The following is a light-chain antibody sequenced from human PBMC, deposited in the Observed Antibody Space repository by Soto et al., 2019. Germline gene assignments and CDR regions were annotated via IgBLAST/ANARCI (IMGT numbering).Light chain of an antibody. CDR1: QSISGW. CDR3: QQYNSFSYT. J-gene: IGKJ2*01. CDR2: KAS. Sequence: DIQMTQSPSTLSASVGDSVTITCRASQSISGWLAWYQQKPGKAPKLLIYKASSLRSGVPSRFNGSGSGTDFTLTITSLQPDDFATYYCQQYNSFSYTFGQGTKLEI. V-gene: IGKV1-5*03.